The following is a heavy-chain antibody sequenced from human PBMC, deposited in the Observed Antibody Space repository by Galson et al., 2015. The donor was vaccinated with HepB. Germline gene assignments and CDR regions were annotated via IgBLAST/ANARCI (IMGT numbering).Heavy chain of an antibody. D-gene: IGHD3-22*01. V-gene: IGHV3-48*02. CDR1: GFTFSSYS. CDR3: ARDSLPDYYDSSGYYSPLWV. J-gene: IGHJ6*02. CDR2: ISSSSSTI. Sequence: SLRLSCAASGFTFSSYSMNWVRQAPGKGLEWVSYISSSSSTIYYADSVKGRFTISRDNAKNSLYLQMNSLRDEDTAVYYCARDSLPDYYDSSGYYSPLWVWGQGTTVTVSS.